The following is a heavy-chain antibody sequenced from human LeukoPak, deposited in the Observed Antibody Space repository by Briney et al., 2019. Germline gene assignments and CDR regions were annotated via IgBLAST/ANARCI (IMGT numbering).Heavy chain of an antibody. Sequence: PGGSLRLSCAASGFTFSDYYMSWIRQAPGEGLEWVSYISGSGSTIYYADSMKGRFTISRDNSKNTLYLQMNSLRAEDTAVYYCAKDAMVRGVSNFDYWGQGTLVTVSS. J-gene: IGHJ4*02. D-gene: IGHD3-10*01. V-gene: IGHV3-11*01. CDR3: AKDAMVRGVSNFDY. CDR2: ISGSGSTI. CDR1: GFTFSDYY.